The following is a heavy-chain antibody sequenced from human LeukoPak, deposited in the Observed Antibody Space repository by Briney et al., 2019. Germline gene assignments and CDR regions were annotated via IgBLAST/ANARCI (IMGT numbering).Heavy chain of an antibody. CDR1: GFTFSSYA. CDR2: IDDSGGST. V-gene: IGHV3-23*01. Sequence: GGSLRLSCAASGFTFSSYAMTWVRQAPGKGLEWVSAIDDSGGSTYYADSAKGRFTISRDNSKNTLYLQMDSLRAEDTAVYYCAKRLRSQSFDYWGQGTLVTVSS. CDR3: AKRLRSQSFDY. D-gene: IGHD5-12*01. J-gene: IGHJ4*02.